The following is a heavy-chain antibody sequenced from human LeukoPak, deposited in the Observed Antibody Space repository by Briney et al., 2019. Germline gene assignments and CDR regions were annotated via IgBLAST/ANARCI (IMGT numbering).Heavy chain of an antibody. Sequence: GGSLRLSCAASRFTFSTYSMNWVRQAPGRGLEWVSYISSGDNTIYYADSVKGRFTMSRDNAKNSLYLQMNSLRAEDTAVYYCARVMGNYATDYWGQGTLVTVSS. CDR1: RFTFSTYS. J-gene: IGHJ4*02. V-gene: IGHV3-48*04. D-gene: IGHD1-7*01. CDR2: ISSGDNTI. CDR3: ARVMGNYATDY.